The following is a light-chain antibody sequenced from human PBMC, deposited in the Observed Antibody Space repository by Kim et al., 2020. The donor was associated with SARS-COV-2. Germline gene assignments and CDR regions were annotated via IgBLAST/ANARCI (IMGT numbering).Light chain of an antibody. CDR2: GAS. V-gene: IGKV3-20*01. CDR3: QQYGSSPLT. Sequence: EIVLTQSPGTLSLSPGERATLSCRASQSVTSNYLAWYQQKPGQAPRLLIYGASSGATGIPDRFSGSGSGTDFTLTITRLEPEDFAVYYCQQYGSSPLTFGGGTKLEI. CDR1: QSVTSNY. J-gene: IGKJ4*01.